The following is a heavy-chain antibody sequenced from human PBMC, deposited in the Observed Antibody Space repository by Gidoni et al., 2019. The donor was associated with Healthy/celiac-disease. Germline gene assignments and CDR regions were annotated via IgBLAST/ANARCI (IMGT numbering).Heavy chain of an antibody. J-gene: IGHJ4*02. CDR2: IIPILGIA. D-gene: IGHD3-22*01. V-gene: IGHV1-69*02. CDR1: GGTFSSYT. Sequence: QVQLVQSGAEVKKPGSSVKVSCKASGGTFSSYTISWVRQAPGQGLEWMGRIIPILGIANYAQKFQGRVTITADKSTSTAYMELSSLRSEDTAVYYCALYYYDSSGYYSDNYWGQGTLVTVSS. CDR3: ALYYYDSSGYYSDNY.